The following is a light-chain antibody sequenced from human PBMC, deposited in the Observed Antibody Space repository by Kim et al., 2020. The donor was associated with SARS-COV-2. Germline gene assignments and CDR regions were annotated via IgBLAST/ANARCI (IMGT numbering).Light chain of an antibody. CDR3: QSYDISLGGPV. V-gene: IGLV1-40*01. CDR2: VNN. J-gene: IGLJ2*01. CDR1: NSNIGANAD. Sequence: QSVLTQPPSVSGAPGQRVTISCTGTNSNIGANADVHWYQQLPGPGTAPKLLIYVNNDRPSGVPDRFSGSKSATSASLAITGLQADDESTYFCQSYDISLGGPVFGGGTQLTVL.